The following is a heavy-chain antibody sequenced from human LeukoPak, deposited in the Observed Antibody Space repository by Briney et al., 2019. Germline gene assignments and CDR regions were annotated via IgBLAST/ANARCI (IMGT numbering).Heavy chain of an antibody. Sequence: KPSETLSLTCAAYSGSFGGYYWSWIRQPPGKGLEWIGEINHSGSTNYNPSLKSRLTISVDTSKKEFSLKLNSVTAADTAIYYCATYKQELAFDSWGQGTLVTVSS. CDR2: INHSGST. CDR1: SGSFGGYY. J-gene: IGHJ4*02. D-gene: IGHD6-13*01. V-gene: IGHV4-34*01. CDR3: ATYKQELAFDS.